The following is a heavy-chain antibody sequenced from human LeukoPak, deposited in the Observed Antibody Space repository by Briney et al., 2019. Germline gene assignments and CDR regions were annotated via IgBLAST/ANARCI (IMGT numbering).Heavy chain of an antibody. J-gene: IGHJ2*01. V-gene: IGHV3-20*04. CDR3: ARPTTYSYWYFDL. D-gene: IGHD2-15*01. CDR1: GFTFDDYG. CDR2: INWNGGST. Sequence: GGSLRLSCAASGFTFDDYGMSWVRQAPGKGLECVSGINWNGGSTGYADSVKGRFTISRDNAKNSLYLQMNSLRAEDTALYYCARPTTYSYWYFDLWGRGTLVTVSS.